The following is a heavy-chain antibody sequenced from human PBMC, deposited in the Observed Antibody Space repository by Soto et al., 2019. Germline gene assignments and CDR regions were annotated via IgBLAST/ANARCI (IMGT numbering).Heavy chain of an antibody. D-gene: IGHD3-9*01. Sequence: SETLSLTCAVYGGSFSGYYWSWIRQPPGKGLEWIGYIYYSGSTNYNPSLKGRVTISVDTSKNQFSLKLSSVTAADTAVYYCARLEMATIFGAFDIWGQGTMVTVSS. CDR1: GGSFSGYY. CDR2: IYYSGST. J-gene: IGHJ3*02. CDR3: ARLEMATIFGAFDI. V-gene: IGHV4-59*01.